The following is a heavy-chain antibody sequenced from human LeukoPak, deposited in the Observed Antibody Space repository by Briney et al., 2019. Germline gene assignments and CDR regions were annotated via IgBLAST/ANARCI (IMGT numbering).Heavy chain of an antibody. V-gene: IGHV1-8*03. J-gene: IGHJ5*02. Sequence: ASVKVSCKASGYTFTSYDINWVRQATGQGLEWMGWMNPNSGNTGYAQKFQGRVTITRNTSISTAYMELSRLRSDDTAVYYCARVTMVRGVTWGQGTLVTVSS. CDR3: ARVTMVRGVT. CDR1: GYTFTSYD. D-gene: IGHD3-10*01. CDR2: MNPNSGNT.